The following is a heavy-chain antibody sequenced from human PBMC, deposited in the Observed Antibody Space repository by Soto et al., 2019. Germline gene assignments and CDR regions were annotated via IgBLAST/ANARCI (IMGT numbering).Heavy chain of an antibody. J-gene: IGHJ6*02. D-gene: IGHD2-2*03. CDR1: GFAFTSYG. CDR2: ISGYNAVT. V-gene: IGHV1-18*04. Sequence: QVQLLQSGAEVKEPGASVKVSCQASGFAFTSYGVTWVRQAPGQGLEWVGWISGYNAVTNLARRLQGRVTVTADTSTGTVYMQLRSLTYDDTAVYYCARVESGYFRKGVNQMDVWGQGTTITVSS. CDR3: ARVESGYFRKGVNQMDV.